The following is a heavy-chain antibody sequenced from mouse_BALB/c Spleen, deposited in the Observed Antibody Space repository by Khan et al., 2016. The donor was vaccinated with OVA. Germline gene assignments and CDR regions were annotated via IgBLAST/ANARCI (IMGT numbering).Heavy chain of an antibody. Sequence: QIQLVQSGPELKKPGETVKISCKASGYTFTNYGMNWVKQSPGKALKWMGWINTYTGEPTYADDFKGRFAFSLETSASTAYLQINNLKDEDTATYCCARPPYFSDTLDYWGQGTLVTVSS. CDR1: GYTFTNYG. V-gene: IGHV9-3-1*01. CDR3: ARPPYFSDTLDY. J-gene: IGHJ4*01. CDR2: INTYTGEP. D-gene: IGHD2-10*01.